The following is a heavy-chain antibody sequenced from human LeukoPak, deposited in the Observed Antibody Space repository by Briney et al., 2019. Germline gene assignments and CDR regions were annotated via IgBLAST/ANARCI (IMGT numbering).Heavy chain of an antibody. CDR3: ARDPALIFSDV. V-gene: IGHV3-20*04. CDR1: GFTFDDYV. D-gene: IGHD3/OR15-3a*01. Sequence: PGRSLRLSRAASGFTFDDYVMHWVRQAPGKGLEWVSGMNWHGGITGYADSVKGRFTISRDNAKNSLYLQMNSLRAEDTALYYCARDPALIFSDVWGRGTTVTVSS. CDR2: MNWHGGIT. J-gene: IGHJ6*04.